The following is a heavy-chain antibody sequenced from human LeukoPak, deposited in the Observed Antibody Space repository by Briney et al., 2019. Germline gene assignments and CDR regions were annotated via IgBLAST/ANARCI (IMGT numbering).Heavy chain of an antibody. J-gene: IGHJ4*02. V-gene: IGHV4-34*01. D-gene: IGHD3-10*01. Sequence: SETLSLTCAVYGGSFSGYYWSGIRQPPGKGLEWIGEINHSGSTNYNPSLKSRVTISVDTSEYQFSLKLSSVTAADTAVYYCARDLYGSGNSWGQGTLVTVYS. CDR3: ARDLYGSGNS. CDR2: INHSGST. CDR1: GGSFSGYY.